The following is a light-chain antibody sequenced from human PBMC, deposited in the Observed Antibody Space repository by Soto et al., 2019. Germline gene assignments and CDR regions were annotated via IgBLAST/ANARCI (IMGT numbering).Light chain of an antibody. CDR3: QHYNSYSEA. CDR2: KAY. CDR1: QTISSW. J-gene: IGKJ1*01. V-gene: IGKV1-5*03. Sequence: DIQMTQSPSTLSASVGDRVTITCRASQTISSWLAWYQQKPGKAPKLLIYKAYTLKSGVTSRFSGSGSGTEFTLTISSLQPDDFATYYCQHYNSYSEAVGQGTKVDIK.